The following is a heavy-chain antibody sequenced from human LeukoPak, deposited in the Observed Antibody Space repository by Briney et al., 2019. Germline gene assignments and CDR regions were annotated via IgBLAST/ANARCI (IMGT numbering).Heavy chain of an antibody. V-gene: IGHV1-69*13. CDR2: IIPIFGTA. CDR3: ATAVVPAAIGYAFDI. CDR1: GGTFSSYA. J-gene: IGHJ3*02. Sequence: ASVKVSCKASGGTFSSYAISWVRQAPGQGLEWMGGIIPIFGTANYAQKFQGRVTITADESTSTAYMELSSLRSEDTAVYYCATAVVPAAIGYAFDIWGQGTMVTVSS. D-gene: IGHD2-2*01.